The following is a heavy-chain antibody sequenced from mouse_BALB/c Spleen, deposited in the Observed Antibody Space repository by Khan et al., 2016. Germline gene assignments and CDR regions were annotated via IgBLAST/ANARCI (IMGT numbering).Heavy chain of an antibody. CDR2: INTYSGES. CDR1: GYTFTNYG. CDR3: SRYRYYYGSSRYFDF. V-gene: IGHV9-3-1*01. Sequence: QIQLVQSGPELKKPGKTVKISCKASGYTFTNYGMNWVKQAPGKGLKWMGWINTYSGESTYADDFKGRFAFSLETSANTAYLQINNLKNEDTATSVVSRYRYYYGSSRYFDFWGAGTTVTVSS. J-gene: IGHJ1*01. D-gene: IGHD1-1*01.